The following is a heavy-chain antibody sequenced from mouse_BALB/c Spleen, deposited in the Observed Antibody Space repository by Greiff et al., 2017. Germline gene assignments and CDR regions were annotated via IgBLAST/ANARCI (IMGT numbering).Heavy chain of an antibody. V-gene: IGHV3-6*02. CDR1: GYSITSGYY. CDR3: ARAGRLYAMDY. Sequence: EVQRVESGPGLVKPSQSLSLTCSVTGYSITSGYYWNWIRQFPGNKLEWMGYISYDGSNNYNPSLKNRISITRDTSKNQFFLKLNSVTTEDTATYYCARAGRLYAMDYWGQGTSVTVSS. CDR2: ISYDGSN. J-gene: IGHJ4*01.